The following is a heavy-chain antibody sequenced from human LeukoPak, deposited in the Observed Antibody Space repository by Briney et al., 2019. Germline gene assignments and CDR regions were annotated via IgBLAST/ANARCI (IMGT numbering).Heavy chain of an antibody. CDR3: ARDSTVTTFRGCVDP. CDR1: GYTFTNYY. V-gene: IGHV1-46*01. J-gene: IGHJ5*02. CDR2: INPSGGST. Sequence: ASVKVSCKASGYTFTNYYVHWVRQAPGQGLEWMGVINPSGGSTNYAQRFQGRVTMTKDTSTSTVYMELSSLRSEDTAVYYCARDSTVTTFRGCVDPWGQGTLVTVSS. D-gene: IGHD4-17*01.